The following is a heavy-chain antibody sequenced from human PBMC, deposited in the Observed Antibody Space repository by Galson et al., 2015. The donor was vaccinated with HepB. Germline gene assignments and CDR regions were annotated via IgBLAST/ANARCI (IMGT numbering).Heavy chain of an antibody. Sequence: SVKVSCKASGYTFISYGISWVRQAPGQGLEWMGWISAYNGNTNYAQKLQGRVTMTTDTSTSTAYMELRSLRSDDTAVYYCAKRVDKGGNWFDPWGQGTLVTVSS. D-gene: IGHD3-16*01. V-gene: IGHV1-18*01. CDR2: ISAYNGNT. CDR1: GYTFISYG. CDR3: AKRVDKGGNWFDP. J-gene: IGHJ5*02.